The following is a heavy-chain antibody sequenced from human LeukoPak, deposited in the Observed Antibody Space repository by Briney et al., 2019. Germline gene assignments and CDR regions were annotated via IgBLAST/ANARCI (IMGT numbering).Heavy chain of an antibody. CDR1: GLTFSSYW. Sequence: PGGSVTLPCAASGLTFSSYWMTWARHAPGKGREWVAYIKQDGSEKYYVHSVKGRFTIYRDNAKNSLYLKMNRLRAEDTAVYYCARDSPGGSRFYDDYGLDVWGQGTTVTVSS. J-gene: IGHJ6*02. CDR3: ARDSPGGSRFYDDYGLDV. CDR2: IKQDGSEK. V-gene: IGHV3-7*05.